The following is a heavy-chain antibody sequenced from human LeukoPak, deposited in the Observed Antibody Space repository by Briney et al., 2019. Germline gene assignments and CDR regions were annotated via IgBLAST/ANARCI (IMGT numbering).Heavy chain of an antibody. J-gene: IGHJ4*02. V-gene: IGHV1-2*02. CDR1: GYTFTGYY. CDR2: INPNSGGT. CDR3: ARGLTTYYYDSSGYGEY. Sequence: ASVKVSCKASGYTFTGYYMHWVRQAPGQGLEWRGGINPNSGGTNYAQKFQGRVTMTRDTSISTAYMELSRLRSDDTAVYYCARGLTTYYYDSSGYGEYWGQGTLVTVSS. D-gene: IGHD3-22*01.